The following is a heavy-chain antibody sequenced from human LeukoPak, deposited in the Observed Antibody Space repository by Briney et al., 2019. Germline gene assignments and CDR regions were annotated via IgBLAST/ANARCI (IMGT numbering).Heavy chain of an antibody. Sequence: GGSLRLSCAASGFTFSSYSMNWVRQAPGKGLEWVSYISSSSSTIYYADSVKGRFTISRDNAKNSLYLQMNSLSAEDTAVYYCARDRGSSSWDYYYYMDVWGKGTTVTVSS. J-gene: IGHJ6*03. CDR2: ISSSSSTI. CDR3: ARDRGSSSWDYYYYMDV. CDR1: GFTFSSYS. V-gene: IGHV3-48*04. D-gene: IGHD6-6*01.